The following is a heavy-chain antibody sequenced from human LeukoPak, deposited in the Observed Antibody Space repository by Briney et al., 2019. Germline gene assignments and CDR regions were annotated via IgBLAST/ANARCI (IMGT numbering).Heavy chain of an antibody. J-gene: IGHJ5*02. V-gene: IGHV4-59*11. D-gene: IGHD4-17*01. CDR1: GGSISSHY. CDR2: IYYSGST. CDR3: ARTYYGVGWFDP. Sequence: PSETLSLTCTVSGGSISSHYWSWIRQPPGEGLEWIGYIYYSGSTNYNPSLKSRVTISVDTSKNQFSLKLSSVTAADTAVYYRARTYYGVGWFDPWGQGTLVTVSS.